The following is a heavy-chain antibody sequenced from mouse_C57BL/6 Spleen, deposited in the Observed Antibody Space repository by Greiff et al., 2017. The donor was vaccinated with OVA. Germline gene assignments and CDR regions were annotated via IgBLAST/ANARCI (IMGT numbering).Heavy chain of an antibody. CDR1: GFTFSDYY. CDR3: ARELGRYFDY. V-gene: IGHV5-16*01. Sequence: EVKLMESAGGLVQPGRSMKLSCTASGFTFSDYYMAWVRQVPEKGLEWVANINYDGSSTYYLDSLKSRFIISRDNAKNILYLQMSSLKSEDTATYYCARELGRYFDYWGQGTTLTVSS. D-gene: IGHD4-1*01. CDR2: INYDGSST. J-gene: IGHJ2*01.